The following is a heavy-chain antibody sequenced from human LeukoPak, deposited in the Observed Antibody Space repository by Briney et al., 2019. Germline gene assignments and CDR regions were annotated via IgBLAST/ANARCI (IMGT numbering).Heavy chain of an antibody. CDR2: IYYSGST. CDR1: GGSISSGGYY. V-gene: IGHV4-31*03. J-gene: IGHJ4*02. D-gene: IGHD3-9*01. Sequence: SETLSLTCTVSGGSISSGGYYWSWIRQHPGKGLEWIGYIYYSGSTYYNPSLKSRVTISVDTSKNQFSLKLSSVTAADTAVYYCARAVDYDTLTGLEPYYFDYWGQGTLVTVSS. CDR3: ARAVDYDTLTGLEPYYFDY.